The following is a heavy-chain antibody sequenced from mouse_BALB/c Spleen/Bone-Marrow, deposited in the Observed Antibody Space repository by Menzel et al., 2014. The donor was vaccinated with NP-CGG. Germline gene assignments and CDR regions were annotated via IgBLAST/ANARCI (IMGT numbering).Heavy chain of an antibody. CDR2: IRNKAYGYTT. J-gene: IGHJ4*01. V-gene: IGHV7-3*02. Sequence: EVQVVESGEGLVQPGGSLRLSCTTSGFTFTDYYMSWVRQPPGKALEWLAFIRNKAYGYTTEYSASVRGRFTISRDNSQSILYLQMNTLRAEDSATYYCARFPMDYWGQGTSVTVSS. CDR1: GFTFTDYY. CDR3: ARFPMDY.